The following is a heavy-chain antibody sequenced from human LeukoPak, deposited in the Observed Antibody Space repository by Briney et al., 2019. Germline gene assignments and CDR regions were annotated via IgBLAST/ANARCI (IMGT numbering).Heavy chain of an antibody. CDR1: GFTVSSNY. J-gene: IGHJ4*02. CDR3: ARGDGSGSYSFDY. D-gene: IGHD3-10*01. V-gene: IGHV3-66*01. Sequence: GSLRLSCAASGFTVSSNYMSWVRQAPGKGLEWVSVIYSGGSTYYADSVKGRFTISRDNSKNTLYLQMNSLRAEDTAVYYCARGDGSGSYSFDYWGQGTLVTVSS. CDR2: IYSGGST.